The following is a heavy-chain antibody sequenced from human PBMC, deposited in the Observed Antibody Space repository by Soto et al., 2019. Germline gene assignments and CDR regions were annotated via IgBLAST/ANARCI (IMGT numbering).Heavy chain of an antibody. V-gene: IGHV4-59*01. CDR3: ARGVYCKGGSRYSFSLDV. J-gene: IGHJ6*04. D-gene: IGHD2-15*01. CDR2: IYYSGST. Sequence: SETLSLTCTVSGGSISSYYWSWIRQPPGKGLEWIGYIYYSGSTNYNPSLKSRVTISVDTSKNQFSLKLSSVTAADTAVYYCARGVYCKGGSRYSFSLDVWSKGTTVTVSS. CDR1: GGSISSYY.